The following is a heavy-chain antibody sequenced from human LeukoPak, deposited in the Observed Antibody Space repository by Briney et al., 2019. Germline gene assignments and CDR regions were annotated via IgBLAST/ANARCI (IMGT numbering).Heavy chain of an antibody. J-gene: IGHJ4*02. CDR2: INSDGSSR. Sequence: SGGSLRLSCAASGFTFSNYWMHWVRQAPGKGLVWVSRINSDGSSRNYADSVKGRFTISRDNAKNTLYLQMNSLRADDTAVYYCASASSHRIAAGGDYWGQGTLVTVSS. CDR3: ASASSHRIAAGGDY. CDR1: GFTFSNYW. V-gene: IGHV3-74*01. D-gene: IGHD6-13*01.